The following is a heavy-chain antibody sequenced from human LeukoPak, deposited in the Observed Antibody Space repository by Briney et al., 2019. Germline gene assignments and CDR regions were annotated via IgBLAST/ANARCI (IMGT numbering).Heavy chain of an antibody. CDR1: GFTFSSYS. D-gene: IGHD3-10*01. V-gene: IGHV3-21*01. CDR2: ISSSSSYI. J-gene: IGHJ4*02. Sequence: GGSLRLSCAASGFTFSSYSMNWVRQAPGKGLEWVSSISSSSSYIYYADSVKGRFTISRDNAKNSLYLQMNSLRAEDTAVYYCARASTYYYGSGEYFDYWGQGTLVTVSS. CDR3: ARASTYYYGSGEYFDY.